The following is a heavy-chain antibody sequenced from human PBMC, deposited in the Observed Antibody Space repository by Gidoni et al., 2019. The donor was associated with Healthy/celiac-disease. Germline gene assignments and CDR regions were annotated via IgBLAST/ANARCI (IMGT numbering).Heavy chain of an antibody. Sequence: EVQLLESGCGLVQPGGSLRLSCAASGFTFSSDAMSWVRQAPGKGLEWVSAISGSGGSTYYADAVKGRFTISRDNSKNTLYLQMNSLRAEDTAVYYCAKDRLTMICEYYFDYWGQGTLVTVSS. D-gene: IGHD3-22*01. V-gene: IGHV3-23*01. CDR3: AKDRLTMICEYYFDY. CDR1: GFTFSSDA. CDR2: ISGSGGST. J-gene: IGHJ4*02.